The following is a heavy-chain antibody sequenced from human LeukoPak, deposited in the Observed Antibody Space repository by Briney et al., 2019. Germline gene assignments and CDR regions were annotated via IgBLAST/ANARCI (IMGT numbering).Heavy chain of an antibody. CDR2: ISGGGVGT. J-gene: IGHJ4*02. CDR1: GFTFSTG. Sequence: SGGSLRLSCAASGFTFSTGMSWVRQAPGKGLEWVSGISGGGVGTYYTDSVKGRFTITRDNSKNTLYLQMNRLRAEDTAVYYCVKQDDSSSSWNYWGQGTLVTVSS. CDR3: VKQDDSSSSWNY. V-gene: IGHV3-23*01. D-gene: IGHD6-13*01.